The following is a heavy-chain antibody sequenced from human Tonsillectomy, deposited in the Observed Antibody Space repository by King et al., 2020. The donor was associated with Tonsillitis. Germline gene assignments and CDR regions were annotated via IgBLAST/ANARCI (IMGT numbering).Heavy chain of an antibody. Sequence: VQLVESGGDLVKPGGSLRLSCAASGFTFNNAWMSWVRQAPGKGLEWVGRIKSKTDGGTTDYAAPVKGRFTISRDDSKNTLYLQMNSLKTEDTAVYYCTAESGVLLWFGEVRPFDYWGQGTLVTVSS. CDR3: TAESGVLLWFGEVRPFDY. CDR2: IKSKTDGGTT. J-gene: IGHJ4*02. D-gene: IGHD3-10*01. CDR1: GFTFNNAW. V-gene: IGHV3-15*01.